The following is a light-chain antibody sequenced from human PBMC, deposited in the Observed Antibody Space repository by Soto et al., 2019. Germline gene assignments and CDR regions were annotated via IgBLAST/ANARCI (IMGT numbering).Light chain of an antibody. J-gene: IGKJ5*01. CDR1: QSVSSSY. V-gene: IGKV3-20*01. CDR2: GAS. CDR3: QQYGSSIT. Sequence: EIVLTQSPGTLSLSPGERATLSCRASQSVSSSYLAWYQQKPGQAPRLVIYGASSRATGIPDRFSGSGSGTDFTLTISRLEPEDFAVYSCQQYGSSITFGQGTRLEIK.